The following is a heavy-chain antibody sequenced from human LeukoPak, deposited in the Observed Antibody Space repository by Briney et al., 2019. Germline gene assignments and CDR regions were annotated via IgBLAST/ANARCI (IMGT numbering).Heavy chain of an antibody. J-gene: IGHJ5*02. Sequence: ASVKVSCRASGYTFTSYGISWVRQAPGQGLEWMGWISAYNGNTNYAQKLQGRVTMTTDTSTSTAYMELRSLRSDDTAVHYCARDQLRFLEWLSRTHWFDPWGQGTLVTVSS. CDR3: ARDQLRFLEWLSRTHWFDP. D-gene: IGHD3-3*01. V-gene: IGHV1-18*01. CDR2: ISAYNGNT. CDR1: GYTFTSYG.